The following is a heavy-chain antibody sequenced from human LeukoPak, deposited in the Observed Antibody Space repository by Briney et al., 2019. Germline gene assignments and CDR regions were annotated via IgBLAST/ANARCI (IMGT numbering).Heavy chain of an antibody. J-gene: IGHJ6*02. D-gene: IGHD6-19*01. CDR2: INHSGST. CDR1: GGSFSGYY. V-gene: IGHV4-34*01. CDR3: ARVVAVAGTSYYYYGMDV. Sequence: PSETLSLTCAVYGGSFSGYYWSWIRQPPGKGLEWIGEINHSGSTNYNPSLKSRVTISVDTSKSQFSLKLSSVTAADTAVYYCARVVAVAGTSYYYYGMDVWGQGTTVTVSS.